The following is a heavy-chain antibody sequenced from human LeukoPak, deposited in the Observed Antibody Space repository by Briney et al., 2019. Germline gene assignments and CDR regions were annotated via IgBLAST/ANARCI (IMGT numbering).Heavy chain of an antibody. V-gene: IGHV4-59*01. D-gene: IGHD4-17*01. CDR3: ARETRLRYGDYYYYYGMDV. J-gene: IGHJ6*02. Sequence: PSETLSLTCAVYGGSFSGYYWSWIRQPPGKGLEWIGYIYYSGSTNYNPSLKSRVTISVDTSRNQFSLKLSSVTAADTAVYYCARETRLRYGDYYYYYGMDVWGQGTTVTVSS. CDR2: IYYSGST. CDR1: GGSFSGYY.